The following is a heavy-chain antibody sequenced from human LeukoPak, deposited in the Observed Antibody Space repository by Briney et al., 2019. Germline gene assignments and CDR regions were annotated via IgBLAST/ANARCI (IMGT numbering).Heavy chain of an antibody. CDR3: ARDREGGSYDFDY. V-gene: IGHV1-46*01. CDR2: INPSGGTT. J-gene: IGHJ4*02. CDR1: GYTFTSYY. Sequence: ASVKVSYKASGYTFTSYYMHWVRQAPGQGLEWMGIINPSGGTTNYAQKFQGRVTMTRDKSTSTVYMELSSLRSEDTAVYYCARDREGGSYDFDYWGQGTLVTVSS. D-gene: IGHD1-26*01.